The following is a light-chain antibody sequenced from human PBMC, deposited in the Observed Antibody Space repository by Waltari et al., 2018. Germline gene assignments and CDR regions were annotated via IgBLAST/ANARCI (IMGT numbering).Light chain of an antibody. CDR2: AAS. CDR1: QRISSY. Sequence: DIQMTQSPSSLSASVVDSVTIACRASQRISSYLNWYQQKPGQAPKLLIYAASSLESGVPSRFSGSGFGTDFTLTINSLQPEDFAVYYCQQTYSNFRTFGQGTKVDVK. V-gene: IGKV1-39*01. CDR3: QQTYSNFRT. J-gene: IGKJ1*01.